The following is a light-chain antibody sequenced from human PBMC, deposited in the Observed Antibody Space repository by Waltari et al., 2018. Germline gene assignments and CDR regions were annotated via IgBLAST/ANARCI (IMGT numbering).Light chain of an antibody. CDR3: QQYNNWPSPYS. CDR2: GAS. Sequence: EIVMTQSPATLSVSPGERATLSCRASQSVSRNLAWYQQKRGQPPGLLIFGASTRATDIPARFSGSGSGTEFTLTISSLQSEDFAIYYCQQYNNWPSPYSFGQGTKLEIK. CDR1: QSVSRN. J-gene: IGKJ2*03. V-gene: IGKV3-15*01.